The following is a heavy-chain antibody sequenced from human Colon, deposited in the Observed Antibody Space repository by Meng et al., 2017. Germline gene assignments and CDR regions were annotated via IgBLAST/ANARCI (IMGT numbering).Heavy chain of an antibody. V-gene: IGHV4-4*02. CDR3: GRDQGRELINH. Sequence: QVLLKGSGPGLVKPSGTLSLTCTVSGDSISSDIWWSWVRQPPGKGLEWIGEVYHRGDTNYNPSLKSRVDISVDKSKNQFYLSLFSVTAADTAVYYCGRDQGRELINHWGQGTLVTVSS. CDR1: GDSISSDIW. J-gene: IGHJ4*02. D-gene: IGHD1-7*01. CDR2: VYHRGDT.